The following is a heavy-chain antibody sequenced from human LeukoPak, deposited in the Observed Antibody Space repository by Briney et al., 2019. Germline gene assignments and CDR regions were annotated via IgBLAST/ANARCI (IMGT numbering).Heavy chain of an antibody. D-gene: IGHD1-26*01. CDR3: ARHGASGSYLYYFDY. V-gene: IGHV4-59*08. CDR1: GASITKYN. CDR2: IYHSGST. Sequence: PPETLSLTCTVSGASITKYNWGWIRQPPGKGLEWIGYIYHSGSTNYNPSLKSRVTISADTSKNQFSLKLSSVTAADTAVYFCARHGASGSYLYYFDYWGQGTLATVSS. J-gene: IGHJ4*02.